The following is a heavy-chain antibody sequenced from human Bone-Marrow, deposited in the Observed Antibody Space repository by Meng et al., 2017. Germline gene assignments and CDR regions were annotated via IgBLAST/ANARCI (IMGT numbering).Heavy chain of an antibody. Sequence: QGQLQQGGAGLLKPSETLSLPCVVSGGSFSDYYWSWIRQPPGKGLELIGEINHSGSTNYNPSLESRATISVDTSQNNLSLKLSSVTAADSAVYYCARGPTTMAHDFDYWGQGTLVTVSS. CDR2: INHSGST. D-gene: IGHD4-11*01. V-gene: IGHV4-34*01. CDR1: GGSFSDYY. CDR3: ARGPTTMAHDFDY. J-gene: IGHJ4*02.